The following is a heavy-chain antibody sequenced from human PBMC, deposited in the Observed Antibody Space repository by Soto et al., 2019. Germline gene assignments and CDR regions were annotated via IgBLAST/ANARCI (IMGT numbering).Heavy chain of an antibody. D-gene: IGHD3-9*01. CDR3: ARGDYFDRRFDY. V-gene: IGHV3-7*03. J-gene: IGHJ4*02. Sequence: LRLSCAASGFSLSSDWMSWVRQAPGKGLEWVATIKQDGSEKYYVDSVRGRFTVSRDNAKNSLYLEMNSLRAEDTAVYYCARGDYFDRRFDYWGQGTLVTVSS. CDR1: GFSLSSDW. CDR2: IKQDGSEK.